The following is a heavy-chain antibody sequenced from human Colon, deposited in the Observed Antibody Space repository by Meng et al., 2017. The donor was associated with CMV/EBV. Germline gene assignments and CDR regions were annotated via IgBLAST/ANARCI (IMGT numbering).Heavy chain of an antibody. CDR2: IYWDDK. CDR3: AHSSGPLVWFGELKPYDY. Sequence: FALSSTGVGVGWVRQPPGKALEWLAVIYWDDKRYRPSLKSRLTITKDTSKNQVVLTMSDMDPVDTAAYYCAHSSGPLVWFGELKPYDYWGQGTLVTVSS. J-gene: IGHJ4*02. D-gene: IGHD3-10*01. CDR1: FALSSTGVG. V-gene: IGHV2-5*01.